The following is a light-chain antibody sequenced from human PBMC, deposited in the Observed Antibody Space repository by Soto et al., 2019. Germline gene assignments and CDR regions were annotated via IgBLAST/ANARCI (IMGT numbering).Light chain of an antibody. V-gene: IGLV2-14*01. Sequence: QSALTQPASVSGSPGQSITISCTGTSSDVGGYNYVSWYQQHPGKAPKLMICDVSNRPSGVSNRFSGSKSGNTASLTISGLQAEDEADYYCSSYTSSSTVAFGGGTKVTVL. CDR3: SSYTSSSTVA. CDR1: SSDVGGYNY. CDR2: DVS. J-gene: IGLJ2*01.